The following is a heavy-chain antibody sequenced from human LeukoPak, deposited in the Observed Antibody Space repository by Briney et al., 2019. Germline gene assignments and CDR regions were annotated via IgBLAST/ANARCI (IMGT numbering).Heavy chain of an antibody. CDR3: ARVKSGYSYGYDY. J-gene: IGHJ4*02. Sequence: ASVKVSCKASGYTFTGYYMHWVRQAPGQGLEWMGWINPNSGGTNYAQKFQGRVTMTRDTSISTAYMELSRLRSDDTAVYCCARVKSGYSYGYDYWGQGTLVTVSS. V-gene: IGHV1-2*02. D-gene: IGHD5-18*01. CDR2: INPNSGGT. CDR1: GYTFTGYY.